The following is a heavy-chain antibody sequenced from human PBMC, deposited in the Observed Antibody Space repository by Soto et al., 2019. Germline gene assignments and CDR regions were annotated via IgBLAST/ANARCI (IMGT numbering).Heavy chain of an antibody. CDR3: ARDPGRSSNRWRVRKVEDGDYYVMDV. CDR1: GVCFISDA. J-gene: IGHJ6*02. D-gene: IGHD2-2*01. Sequence: SVKVSCKASGVCFISDASIWVRRAPGQGLEWVGGIIPIFGTTKYAQKFQGRVTIIADTSTTTAYLELSSLRSEDTAIYYCARDPGRSSNRWRVRKVEDGDYYVMDVCGQGTTVTVSS. V-gene: IGHV1-69*06. CDR2: IIPIFGTT.